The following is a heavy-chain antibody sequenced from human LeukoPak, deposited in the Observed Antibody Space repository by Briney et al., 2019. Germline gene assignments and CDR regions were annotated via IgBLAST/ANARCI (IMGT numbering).Heavy chain of an antibody. CDR2: IVVGSGNT. D-gene: IGHD4-17*01. V-gene: IGHV1-58*01. CDR3: ARGSGDYGDYGAFDI. CDR1: GFTFTSSA. Sequence: SVKVSCKASGFTFTSSAVQWVRQARGQRLEWIGWIVVGSGNTNYAQKFQERVTITRDMSTSTAYMELSSLRSEDTAVYYCARGSGDYGDYGAFDIWGQGTMVTVSS. J-gene: IGHJ3*02.